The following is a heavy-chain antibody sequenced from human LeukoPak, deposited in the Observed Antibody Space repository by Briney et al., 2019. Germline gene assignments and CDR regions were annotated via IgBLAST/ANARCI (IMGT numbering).Heavy chain of an antibody. J-gene: IGHJ4*02. D-gene: IGHD3-22*01. CDR2: ISSSGSTI. V-gene: IGHV3-48*04. CDR3: ARDQWGYYDSSGYSDY. CDR1: GFIFSSYT. Sequence: PGGSLRLSCVDSGFIFSSYTMNWVRQAPGKGLEWVSYISSSGSTIYYADSVKGRFTISRDNAKNSLYLQMNSLRAEDTAVYYCARDQWGYYDSSGYSDYWGQGTLVTVSS.